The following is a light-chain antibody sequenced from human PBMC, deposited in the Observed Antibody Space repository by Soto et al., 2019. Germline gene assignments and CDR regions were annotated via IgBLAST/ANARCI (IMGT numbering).Light chain of an antibody. V-gene: IGKV3-20*01. Sequence: EIVLTQSPGTLSLSPGERATLSCRASQSVSDMYLAWYQHKPGQAHRLLIYASNRATGIPGRFSGSGSGTDFTLTSNRLEPEDFAVYYCQHYGTSALFGPGTKVEIK. CDR2: AS. CDR1: QSVSDMY. J-gene: IGKJ3*01. CDR3: QHYGTSAL.